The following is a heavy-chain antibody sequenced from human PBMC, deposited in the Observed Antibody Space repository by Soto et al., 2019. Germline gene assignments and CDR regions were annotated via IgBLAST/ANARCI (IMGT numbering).Heavy chain of an antibody. D-gene: IGHD5-18*01. CDR1: DGSFSGYY. J-gene: IGHJ6*03. V-gene: IGHV4-34*01. CDR2: INHSGST. Sequence: QVQLQQWGAGLLKPAETLSLTCGVYDGSFSGYYWTWIRQPPGKGLEWIGEINHSGSTHYNSSLKSRVTISADTSNNQFSLKVTSVTAADTAVYYCARGHRYSYGPYYYYYMDVWGEGTTVAVSS. CDR3: ARGHRYSYGPYYYYYMDV.